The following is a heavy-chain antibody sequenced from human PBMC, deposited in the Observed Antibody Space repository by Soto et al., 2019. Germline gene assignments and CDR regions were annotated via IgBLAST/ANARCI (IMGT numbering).Heavy chain of an antibody. J-gene: IGHJ3*02. CDR2: INHSGST. V-gene: IGHV4-34*01. Sequence: TSETLSLTCAVYGGSFSGFYWSWIRQPPGKGLEWIGEINHSGSTNYNPSLKSRVTISVDTSKNQFSLRLSSVTAADTAVYYCARDPGYCSGGSCYLDAFDIWGQGTMVTVSS. CDR3: ARDPGYCSGGSCYLDAFDI. D-gene: IGHD2-15*01. CDR1: GGSFSGFY.